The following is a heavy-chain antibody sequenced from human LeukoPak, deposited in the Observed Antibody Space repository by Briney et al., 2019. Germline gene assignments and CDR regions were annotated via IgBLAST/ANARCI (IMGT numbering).Heavy chain of an antibody. Sequence: PSETLSLTCTVSGGSFTGYYWGWIRQPPGKGLEWIGSIYYSGSTYYNPSLKSRVTISVDTSKNQFSLKLSSVTAADTAVYYCARGPIAAVTEYYFDYWGQGTLVTVSS. D-gene: IGHD6-13*01. CDR1: GGSFTGYY. CDR2: IYYSGST. J-gene: IGHJ4*02. V-gene: IGHV4-39*07. CDR3: ARGPIAAVTEYYFDY.